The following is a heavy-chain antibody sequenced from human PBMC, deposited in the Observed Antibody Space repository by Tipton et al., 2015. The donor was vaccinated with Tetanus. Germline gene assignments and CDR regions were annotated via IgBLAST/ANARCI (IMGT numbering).Heavy chain of an antibody. CDR2: IYNSGST. J-gene: IGHJ4*02. D-gene: IGHD3-22*01. CDR3: ARELYFFDGSSYYYYFNA. CDR1: GDSISSGDYY. V-gene: IGHV4-30-4*01. Sequence: TLSLTCTVSGDSISSGDYYWSWIRKPTGKGLEWIGNIYNSGSTYYNPSLKSRITISVDTSKSHFSLNLSSVTAADTAVYYCARELYFFDGSSYYYYFNAFGQGTLVTVSS.